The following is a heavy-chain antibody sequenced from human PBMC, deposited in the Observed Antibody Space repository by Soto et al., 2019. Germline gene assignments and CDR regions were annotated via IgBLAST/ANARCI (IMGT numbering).Heavy chain of an antibody. V-gene: IGHV3-33*01. CDR1: GFTFSSYG. CDR3: ARDWADGVAGTYYYYYGMEV. Sequence: QVQLVESGGGVVQPGRSLRLSCAASGFTFSSYGMHWVRQAPGKGLEWVAVIWYDGSNKYYADSVKGRFTISRDNSKNTRYPQMKSLRAEDTAVYYGARDWADGVAGTYYYYYGMEVWGQGTTVTVSS. D-gene: IGHD6-19*01. J-gene: IGHJ6*02. CDR2: IWYDGSNK.